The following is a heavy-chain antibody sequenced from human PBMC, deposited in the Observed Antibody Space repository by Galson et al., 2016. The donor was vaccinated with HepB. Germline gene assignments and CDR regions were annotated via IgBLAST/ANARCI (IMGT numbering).Heavy chain of an antibody. V-gene: IGHV4-59*01. Sequence: SETLSLTCTVSGGSISGYYNSWIRQPPGKGLEWIGYIYYRGTPNYSPSLKSRATISVDTSKNQFSLRLRSVTAADTAVYFCARGYSSGWYDFWGPGTVVTVSS. CDR1: GGSISGYY. CDR2: IYYRGTP. J-gene: IGHJ5*01. CDR3: ARGYSSGWYDF. D-gene: IGHD6-19*01.